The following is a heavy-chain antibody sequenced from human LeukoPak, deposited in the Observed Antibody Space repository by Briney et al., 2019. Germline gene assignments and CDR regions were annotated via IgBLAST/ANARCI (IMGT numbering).Heavy chain of an antibody. CDR1: GFTSGTYW. CDR2: IKQDGSEK. V-gene: IGHV3-7*01. CDR3: ARDRGSSGWYEFDY. D-gene: IGHD6-19*01. J-gene: IGHJ4*02. Sequence: GGSLRLSCAASGFTSGTYWMSWVPQAPGEGLEWVANIKQDGSEKYYVDSVRGRFTISRDNAKNSLYLQMNSLRAEDTAVYYCARDRGSSGWYEFDYWGQGTLVTVSS.